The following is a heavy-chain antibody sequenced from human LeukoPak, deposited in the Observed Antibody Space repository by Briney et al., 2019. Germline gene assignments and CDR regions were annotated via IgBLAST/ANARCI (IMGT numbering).Heavy chain of an antibody. CDR1: GGSISSYY. CDR2: IYYSGST. D-gene: IGHD3-10*01. Sequence: PSETLSLTCTVSGGSISSYYWSWIRQPPGKGLEWIGYIYYSGSTNYNPSLKSRVTISVDTSKNQFSLKLSSVTAADTAVYYCARGMRTGYYYYGMDVWGQGTTVTVSS. J-gene: IGHJ6*02. CDR3: ARGMRTGYYYYGMDV. V-gene: IGHV4-59*12.